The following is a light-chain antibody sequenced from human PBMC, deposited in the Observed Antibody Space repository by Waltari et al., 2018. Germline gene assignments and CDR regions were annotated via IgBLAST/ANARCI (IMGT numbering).Light chain of an antibody. V-gene: IGLV3-25*03. CDR3: QSADSSGTYVV. Sequence: SYELTQPPSVSVSPGQTARITCSGDALPKQYVYWYQQKPGQAPVMVIYKASERPAGIPERFSGSSSGTTVTLTISGVQAEDEADYDCQSADSSGTYVVFGGGTKLTVL. J-gene: IGLJ2*01. CDR2: KAS. CDR1: ALPKQY.